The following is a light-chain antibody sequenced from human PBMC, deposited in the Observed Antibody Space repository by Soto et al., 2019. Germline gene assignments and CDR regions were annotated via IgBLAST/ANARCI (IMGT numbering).Light chain of an antibody. CDR2: DVS. CDR1: NSDIGGYNY. J-gene: IGLJ3*02. CDR3: DSYTTSSTWV. Sequence: QSALTQPASVSGSPGQSITISCTGTNSDIGGYNYVSWYQQHPGKAPKLMIYDVSNRPSGVSYRFSGSKSGNTASLTISGLQAEDEAKYYCDSYTTSSTWVFGGGTQLTVL. V-gene: IGLV2-14*01.